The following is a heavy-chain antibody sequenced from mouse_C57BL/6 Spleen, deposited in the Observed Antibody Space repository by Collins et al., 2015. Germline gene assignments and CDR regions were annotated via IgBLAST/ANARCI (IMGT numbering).Heavy chain of an antibody. J-gene: IGHJ3*01. CDR1: GYTFTNHW. CDR3: ARDYDGFHFAY. Sequence: QVQLQQSGPELVGPGASVKMSCKALGYTFTNHWMHWVKQRPGQGLEWIGMIDPSNSETRLSQKFKDKATLNVDESSNTAYMQLSSLTSEDSAVFYCARDYDGFHFAYWGQGTLVTVSA. CDR2: IDPSNSET. V-gene: IGHV1S127*01. D-gene: IGHD2-3*01.